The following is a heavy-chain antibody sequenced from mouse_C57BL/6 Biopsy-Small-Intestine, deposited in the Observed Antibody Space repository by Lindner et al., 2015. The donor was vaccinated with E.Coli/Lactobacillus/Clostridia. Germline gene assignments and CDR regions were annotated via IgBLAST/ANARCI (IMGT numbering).Heavy chain of an antibody. D-gene: IGHD1-1*01. V-gene: IGHV1-80*01. CDR1: GYAFSSYW. CDR2: IYPGDGDT. Sequence: VQLQESGAELVKPGASVKISCKASGYAFSSYWMNWVKQRPGKGLEWIGQIYPGDGDTNYNGKFKGKATLTADKSSSTAYMQFSSLTSEDSAIYCCARGGTTVVGYLDVWGTGTTVTVSS. J-gene: IGHJ1*03. CDR3: ARGGTTVVGYLDV.